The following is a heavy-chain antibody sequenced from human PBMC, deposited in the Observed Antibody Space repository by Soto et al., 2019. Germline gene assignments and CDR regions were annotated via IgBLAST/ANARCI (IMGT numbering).Heavy chain of an antibody. V-gene: IGHV3-21*06. CDR2: ITSSGFDI. J-gene: IGHJ5*02. D-gene: IGHD1-1*01. Sequence: EVQLVESGGGLVKPGGSLRLSCAASGFPFSSYSMSWVRQAPGKGLEWVSSITSSGFDIYYADSVKGRFSISRDNAKNSLYLQMNSLRADDTAVYLCTRRTGTTYAPWGKGTLVTVSS. CDR1: GFPFSSYS. CDR3: TRRTGTTYAP.